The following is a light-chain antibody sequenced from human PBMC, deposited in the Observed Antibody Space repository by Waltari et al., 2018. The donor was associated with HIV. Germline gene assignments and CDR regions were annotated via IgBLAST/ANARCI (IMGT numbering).Light chain of an antibody. J-gene: IGLJ2*01. CDR2: DVS. CDR1: SSDVGGYDY. V-gene: IGLV2-11*01. Sequence: QSALTQPRSVSGSPGQSVTISCTGTSSDVGGYDYVSWYQQHPGEAPKLIIYDVSKRPSGVPDRFSGSKSGNTASLTISGLQAEDEADYYCCSYAGSDTFVLCGGGTKVTVL. CDR3: CSYAGSDTFVL.